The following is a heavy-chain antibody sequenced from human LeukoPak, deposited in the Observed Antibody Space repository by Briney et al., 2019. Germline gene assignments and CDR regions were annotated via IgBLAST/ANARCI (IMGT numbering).Heavy chain of an antibody. CDR3: ARYGGNSALFDY. Sequence: SETLSLTCTVSGGSISSSSYYWGWIRQPPGKGLEWIGSIYYSGSTYYSPSLKSRVTISVDTSKNQFSLKLSSVTAADTAVYYCARYGGNSALFDYWGQGTLVTVSS. D-gene: IGHD4-23*01. CDR1: GGSISSSSYY. CDR2: IYYSGST. J-gene: IGHJ4*02. V-gene: IGHV4-39*07.